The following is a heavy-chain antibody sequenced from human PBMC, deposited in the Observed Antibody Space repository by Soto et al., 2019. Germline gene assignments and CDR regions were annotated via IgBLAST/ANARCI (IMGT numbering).Heavy chain of an antibody. V-gene: IGHV3-23*01. CDR3: AKDHPPYWYFDL. CDR1: GFTFSSYA. Sequence: HPGGSLRLSCAASGFTFSSYAMSWVRQAPGKGLEWVSAISGSGGSTYYADSVKGRFTISRDNSKNTPYLQMNSLRAEDTAVYYCAKDHPPYWYFDLWGRGTLVTVSS. CDR2: ISGSGGST. J-gene: IGHJ2*01.